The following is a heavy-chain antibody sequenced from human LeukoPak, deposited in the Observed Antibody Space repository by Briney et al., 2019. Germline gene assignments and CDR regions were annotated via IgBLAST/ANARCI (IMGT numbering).Heavy chain of an antibody. J-gene: IGHJ4*02. CDR2: INPNSVAA. D-gene: IGHD5-24*01. Sequence: ASVKVSCKASGYTFTGYYIHWVRQAPGQGLEWMGWINPNSVAADYAQKFYGRVTMTRDTSISTAYIELSRLRSDDTAVYYCARVRDGYNYNFDYWGQGILVTVSS. V-gene: IGHV1-2*02. CDR3: ARVRDGYNYNFDY. CDR1: GYTFTGYY.